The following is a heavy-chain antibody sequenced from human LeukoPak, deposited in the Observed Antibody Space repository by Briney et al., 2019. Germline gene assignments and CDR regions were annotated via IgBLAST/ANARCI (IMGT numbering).Heavy chain of an antibody. CDR3: ARDLPFYSSSWYFNYFDY. Sequence: SQTLSLTCTVSGGSISSGVYYWSWIRQPPGKGLEWIAYIYHSGSTYYNLSLKSRVTISVDRSKNQFSLKLSSVTAADTAVYYCARDLPFYSSSWYFNYFDYWGQGTLVTVSS. CDR2: IYHSGST. V-gene: IGHV4-30-2*01. CDR1: GGSISSGVYY. D-gene: IGHD6-13*01. J-gene: IGHJ4*02.